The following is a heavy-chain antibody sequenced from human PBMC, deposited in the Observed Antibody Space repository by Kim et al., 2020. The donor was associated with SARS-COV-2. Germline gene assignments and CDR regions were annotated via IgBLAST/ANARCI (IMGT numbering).Heavy chain of an antibody. D-gene: IGHD3-10*01. V-gene: IGHV4-39*01. Sequence: LKSRVTISVDTSKNQFSLKLSSVTAADTAVYYCARRGSGSYGYYYYGMDVWGQGTTVTVSS. CDR3: ARRGSGSYGYYYYGMDV. J-gene: IGHJ6*02.